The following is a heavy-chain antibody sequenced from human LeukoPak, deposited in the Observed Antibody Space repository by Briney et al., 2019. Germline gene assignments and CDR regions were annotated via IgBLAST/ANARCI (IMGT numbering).Heavy chain of an antibody. V-gene: IGHV3-30*02. Sequence: DSVKGRFTISRDNSKNTLHLQMNSLRAEDTAVYYCAKGGDNFDYWGQGTLVTVSS. CDR3: AKGGDNFDY. D-gene: IGHD3-16*01. J-gene: IGHJ4*02.